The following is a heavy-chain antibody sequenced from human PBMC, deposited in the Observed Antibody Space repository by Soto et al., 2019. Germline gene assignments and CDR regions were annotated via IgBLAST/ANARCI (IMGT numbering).Heavy chain of an antibody. V-gene: IGHV3-30*18. CDR3: AKDQASGQGSFDS. J-gene: IGHJ4*02. CDR2: ISYDGSNQ. CDR1: GVTLNIYG. Sequence: GGALRVSCSASGVTLNIYGMHWVRQAPDKGLEWVALISYDGSNQYYADSVKGRFTISRDNSKNTLFLQMNSLRADDTAVYYCAKDQASGQGSFDSWGQGTLVTVSS.